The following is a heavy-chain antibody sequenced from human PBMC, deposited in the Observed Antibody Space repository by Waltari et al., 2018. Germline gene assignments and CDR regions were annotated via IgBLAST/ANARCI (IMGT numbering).Heavy chain of an antibody. J-gene: IGHJ4*02. CDR3: ARGRMITFGGVIVMSKGVDY. D-gene: IGHD3-16*02. CDR2: IYYSGST. CDR1: GGSISSYY. Sequence: QVQLQESGPGLVKPSETLSLTCTVSGGSISSYYWSWIRQPPGKGLEWIGYIYYSGSTNYNPSLKSRVTISVDTSKNQFSLKLSSVTAADTAVYYCARGRMITFGGVIVMSKGVDYWGQGTLVTVSS. V-gene: IGHV4-59*12.